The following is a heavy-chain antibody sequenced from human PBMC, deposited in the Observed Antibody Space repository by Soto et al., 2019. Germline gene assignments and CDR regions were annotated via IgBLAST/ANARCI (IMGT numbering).Heavy chain of an antibody. J-gene: IGHJ6*02. D-gene: IGHD6-13*01. Sequence: GGSLRLSCAASGFTFSSYGMHWVRQAPGKGLEWVAVIWYDGSNKYYADSVKGRFTISRDNSKNTLYLQMNSLRAEDTAVYYCARAVAAAGYYCGMDVWGQGTTVTAP. CDR2: IWYDGSNK. V-gene: IGHV3-33*01. CDR1: GFTFSSYG. CDR3: ARAVAAAGYYCGMDV.